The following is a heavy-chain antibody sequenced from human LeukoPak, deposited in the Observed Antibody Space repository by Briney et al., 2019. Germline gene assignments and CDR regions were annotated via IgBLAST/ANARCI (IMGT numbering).Heavy chain of an antibody. J-gene: IGHJ4*02. CDR3: ARGLPYSDRGDN. CDR2: IYYSGSR. CDR1: GDXIGFYF. D-gene: IGHD6-13*01. V-gene: IGHV4-59*06. Sequence: SETLSLTCCVSGDXIGFYFWSWIRQPAGQGLEWIGDIYYSGSRYYNPSLQSRVNISIDTSKNKFSLKLTSVTAADTAVYYCARGLPYSDRGDNWGQGTLVTVSS.